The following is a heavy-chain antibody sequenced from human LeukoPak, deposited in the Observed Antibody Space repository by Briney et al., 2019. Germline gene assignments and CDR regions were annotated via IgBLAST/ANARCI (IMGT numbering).Heavy chain of an antibody. Sequence: SETLSLTCTVSGGSIGSSSYYWGWIRQPPGKGLEWIGSIYYSGSTYYNPSLKSRVTISVDTSKNQFSLKLSSVTAADTAVYYCASCGKKIPNNWFDPWGQGTLVTVSS. CDR3: ASCGKKIPNNWFDP. D-gene: IGHD2-2*02. CDR2: IYYSGST. V-gene: IGHV4-39*07. J-gene: IGHJ5*02. CDR1: GGSIGSSSYY.